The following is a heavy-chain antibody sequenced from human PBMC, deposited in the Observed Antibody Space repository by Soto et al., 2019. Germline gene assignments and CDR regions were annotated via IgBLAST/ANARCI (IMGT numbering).Heavy chain of an antibody. CDR3: ARLGHPGH. J-gene: IGHJ4*02. V-gene: IGHV1-69*01. CDR2: VIPILGTA. Sequence: QVQLVQSGAEGKKPGSSVKVSCTASGGSLRNSVISWVRQAPAQRLEWMGRVIPILGTANCAQKFQGRATMTADEAPSTANMDLSTLSSDDTAVYYCARLGHPGHWGPGTLVIVSS. CDR1: GGSLRNSV.